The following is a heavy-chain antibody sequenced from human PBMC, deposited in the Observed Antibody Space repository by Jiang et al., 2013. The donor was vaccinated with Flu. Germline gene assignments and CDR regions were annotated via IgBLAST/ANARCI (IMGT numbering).Heavy chain of an antibody. Sequence: GPGLVKPSETLSLTCTVSGGSISSYYWSWIRQPPGKGLEWIGYIYYSGSTNYNPSLKSRVTISVDTSKNQFSLKLSSVTAADTAVYYCAREGQLTDSSSWYTFGTPDAFDIWGQGTMVTVSS. CDR1: GGSISSYY. V-gene: IGHV4-59*01. CDR3: AREGQLTDSSSWYTFGTPDAFDI. J-gene: IGHJ3*02. D-gene: IGHD6-13*01. CDR2: IYYSGST.